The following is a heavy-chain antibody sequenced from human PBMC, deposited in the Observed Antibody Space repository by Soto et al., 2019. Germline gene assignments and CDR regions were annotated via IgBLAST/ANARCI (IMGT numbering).Heavy chain of an antibody. D-gene: IGHD2-2*01. J-gene: IGHJ3*02. Sequence: QLQLQESGPGLVKPSETLSLTCTVSGGSISSSSYYWGWIRQPPGKGLEWIGSIYYSGSTYYNPSLKSRVTISVDTSKNQFSLKLSSVTAADTAVYYCVMGDIVVVPAAKSDAFDIWGQGTMVTVSS. CDR1: GGSISSSSYY. CDR2: IYYSGST. V-gene: IGHV4-39*01. CDR3: VMGDIVVVPAAKSDAFDI.